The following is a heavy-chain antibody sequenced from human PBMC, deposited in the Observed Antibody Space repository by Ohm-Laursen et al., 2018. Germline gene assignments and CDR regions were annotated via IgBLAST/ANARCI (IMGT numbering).Heavy chain of an antibody. CDR2: IYYSGST. CDR3: ARLSLDTAMVYWYFDL. Sequence: SDTLSLTCTVSGGSISSYYWSWIRQPPGKGLEWIGYIYYSGSTNYNPSLKSRVTISVDTSKNQFSLKLSSVTAADTAVYYCARLSLDTAMVYWYFDLWGRGTLVTVSS. CDR1: GGSISSYY. J-gene: IGHJ2*01. V-gene: IGHV4-59*08. D-gene: IGHD5-18*01.